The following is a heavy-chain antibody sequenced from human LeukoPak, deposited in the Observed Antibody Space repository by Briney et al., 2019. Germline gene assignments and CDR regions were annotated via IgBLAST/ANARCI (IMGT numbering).Heavy chain of an antibody. D-gene: IGHD1-26*01. CDR3: GKDIGSGNYGGYHHYYGMDV. Sequence: GGSLRLSCAASGFIFDDYAMHWVRQPPGKGLEWVSSISWNSDNIAYADSVKGRFTIARDNAKNSLYLQMNSLRAEDTALYYCGKDIGSGNYGGYHHYYGMDVWGQGTTVTVSS. J-gene: IGHJ6*02. CDR1: GFIFDDYA. V-gene: IGHV3-9*01. CDR2: ISWNSDNI.